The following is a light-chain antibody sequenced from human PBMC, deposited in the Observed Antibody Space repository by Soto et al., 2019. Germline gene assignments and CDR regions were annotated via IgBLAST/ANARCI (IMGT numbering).Light chain of an antibody. CDR2: LNSDGSH. CDR3: HTWGTGPWV. V-gene: IGLV4-69*01. J-gene: IGLJ3*02. CDR1: SGHSSYA. Sequence: QLVLTQSPSASASLGASVKLTCTLSSGHSSYAIAWHQQQPEKGPRYLMKLNSDGSHSKGDGIPDRFSGSSSGAERYLTISSLQSEDEADYHSHTWGTGPWVFGGGTKPTLL.